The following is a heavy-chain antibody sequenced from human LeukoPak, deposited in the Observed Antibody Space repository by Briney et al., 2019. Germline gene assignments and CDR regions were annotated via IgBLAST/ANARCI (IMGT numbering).Heavy chain of an antibody. CDR2: IYYSGST. CDR3: AVLRGQDAGY. Sequence: SETLSLTCTVSGGSISISSYYWGWIRQPPAKGLEWIGSIYYSGSTYYNPSLKSRVTISVDTSKNQFSLKLSSVTAADTAMYYCAVLRGQDAGYWGQGTLVTVSS. J-gene: IGHJ4*02. CDR1: GGSISISSYY. V-gene: IGHV4-39*01.